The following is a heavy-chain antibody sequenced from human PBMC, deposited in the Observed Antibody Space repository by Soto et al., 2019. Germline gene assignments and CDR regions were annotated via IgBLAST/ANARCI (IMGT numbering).Heavy chain of an antibody. V-gene: IGHV3-23*01. CDR2: LGDSGTKT. CDR1: GFKFSTFA. CDR3: AKEFDTSGYYSYYYAMDV. Sequence: GGSLRLSCAASGFKFSTFAMSWVRQAPGKGLEWVSGLGDSGTKTYYAASVRGRFIISRDNSKNTVDLQMNSLRAEDTAVYYCAKEFDTSGYYSYYYAMDVWGQRTTVTVSS. J-gene: IGHJ6*02. D-gene: IGHD3-22*01.